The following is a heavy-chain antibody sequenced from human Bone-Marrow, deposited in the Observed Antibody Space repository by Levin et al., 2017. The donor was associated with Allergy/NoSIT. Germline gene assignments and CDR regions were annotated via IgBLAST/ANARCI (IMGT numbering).Heavy chain of an antibody. Sequence: EASVKVSCKASGGTFSSYAISWVRQAPGQGLEWMGRIIPILGIANYAQKFQGRVTITADKSTSTAYMELSSLRSEDTAVYYCARDPPGWSNWFDPWGQGTLVTVSS. CDR1: GGTFSSYA. D-gene: IGHD2-15*01. CDR3: ARDPPGWSNWFDP. V-gene: IGHV1-69*04. CDR2: IIPILGIA. J-gene: IGHJ5*02.